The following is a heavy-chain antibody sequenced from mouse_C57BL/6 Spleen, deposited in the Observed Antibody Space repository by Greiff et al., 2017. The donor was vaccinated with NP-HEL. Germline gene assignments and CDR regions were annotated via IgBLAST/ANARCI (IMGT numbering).Heavy chain of an antibody. CDR1: GYTFTSYT. J-gene: IGHJ1*03. Sequence: QVQLQQSGAELARPGASVKMSCKASGYTFTSYTMHWVKQRPGQGLEWIGYINPSSGYTKYNQKFKDKATLTADKSSSTAYMQLSSLTSEDSAVYYCAGLRTNWYFDVWGTGTTVTVSS. D-gene: IGHD2-4*01. CDR2: INPSSGYT. CDR3: AGLRTNWYFDV. V-gene: IGHV1-4*01.